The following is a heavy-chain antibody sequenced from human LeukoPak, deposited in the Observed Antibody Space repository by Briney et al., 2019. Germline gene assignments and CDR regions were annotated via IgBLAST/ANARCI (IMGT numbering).Heavy chain of an antibody. J-gene: IGHJ3*02. D-gene: IGHD3-22*01. CDR3: ARESDSSGSDAFDI. V-gene: IGHV1-8*01. CDR2: MNPNSGNT. Sequence: GASVKVSCKASGYTFTSYDINWVRQATGQGLEWMGWMNPNSGNTGYAQKFQGRVTMTRNTSISTAYMELSSLRSEDTAVYYCARESDSSGSDAFDIWGQGTMVTVSS. CDR1: GYTFTSYD.